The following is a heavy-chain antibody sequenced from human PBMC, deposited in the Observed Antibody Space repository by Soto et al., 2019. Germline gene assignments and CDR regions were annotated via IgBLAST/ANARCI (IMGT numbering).Heavy chain of an antibody. CDR3: ARHVNKQQLPTY. J-gene: IGHJ4*02. CDR2: INHSGST. Sequence: SETLSLTCAVYGGSFSGYYWTWIRQPPGTGLEWIGEINHSGSTNYNPSLKSRVTISVDTSKNQFSLKLTSVTAADTAVYYCARHVNKQQLPTYWGQGTLVTVSS. V-gene: IGHV4-34*01. D-gene: IGHD6-13*01. CDR1: GGSFSGYY.